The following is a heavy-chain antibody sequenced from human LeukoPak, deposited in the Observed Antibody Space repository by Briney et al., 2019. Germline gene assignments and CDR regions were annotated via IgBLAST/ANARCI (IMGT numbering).Heavy chain of an antibody. CDR3: ARDLDYVWGSYMDY. V-gene: IGHV3-7*01. CDR2: IKQDGSEK. J-gene: IGHJ4*02. D-gene: IGHD3-16*01. Sequence: GGSLRLSCAASGFTFSSYWMSWVRQAPGKGLEWVANIKQDGSEKYYVDSVKGRFTISRDNAKNSLYLQMNSLRAEDTAVYYCARDLDYVWGSYMDYWGQGTLVTVSS. CDR1: GFTFSSYW.